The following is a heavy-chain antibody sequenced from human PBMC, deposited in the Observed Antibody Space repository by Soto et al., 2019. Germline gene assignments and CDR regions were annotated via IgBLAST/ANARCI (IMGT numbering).Heavy chain of an antibody. V-gene: IGHV3-23*01. Sequence: ESGGGLVQPGGSLRLSCAASGFTFSSYAMSWVRQAPGKGLEWVSAISGSGGSTYYADSVKGRFTISRDNSKNTLYLQMNSLRAEDTAVYYCAKEKSLTVTLAYYFDYWGQGTLVTVSS. D-gene: IGHD4-17*01. CDR1: GFTFSSYA. J-gene: IGHJ4*02. CDR2: ISGSGGST. CDR3: AKEKSLTVTLAYYFDY.